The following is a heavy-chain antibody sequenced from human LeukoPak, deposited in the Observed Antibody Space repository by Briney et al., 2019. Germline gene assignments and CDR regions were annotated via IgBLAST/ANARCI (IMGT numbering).Heavy chain of an antibody. CDR1: GFIFDDYA. CDR3: AKARRGAALDY. CDR2: ISWNSGSI. V-gene: IGHV3-9*01. J-gene: IGHJ4*02. D-gene: IGHD2-15*01. Sequence: GGSLRLSCAASGFIFDDYAMHWVRQAPGKGLEWVSGISWNSGSIGYADSVKGRFTIPRDNAKNYLYLKMNSLRAEDTALYSCAKARRGAALDYWGQGTLVTVSS.